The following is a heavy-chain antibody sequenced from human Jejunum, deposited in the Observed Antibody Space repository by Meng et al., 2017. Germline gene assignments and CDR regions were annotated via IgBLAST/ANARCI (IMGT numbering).Heavy chain of an antibody. CDR2: IDPSEST. Sequence: VQLPESGPGLVKPSGTLSLPCAVSGASISRTNWWSWVRQPPGKGLEWIGKIDPSESTHYNPSLKGRVTISADRSKNQFSLRLTSVTAADTAIYYCARAYCTDVSCHDFFDSWGQGTLVTVSS. CDR1: GASISRTNW. V-gene: IGHV4-4*02. J-gene: IGHJ4*02. D-gene: IGHD2-8*01. CDR3: ARAYCTDVSCHDFFDS.